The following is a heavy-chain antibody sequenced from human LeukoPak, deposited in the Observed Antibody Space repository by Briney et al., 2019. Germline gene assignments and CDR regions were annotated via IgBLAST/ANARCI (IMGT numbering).Heavy chain of an antibody. Sequence: SETLSLTCTVSGGSVSSYYWSWIRQPPGKGLEWIGYMYYSGSTNYNPSLKSRVTISIDTSKNQFSLKLSSVTAADTAVYYCAGYGDYWDWYFDLWGRGTPVTVSP. CDR3: AGYGDYWDWYFDL. CDR1: GGSVSSYY. CDR2: MYYSGST. D-gene: IGHD4-17*01. V-gene: IGHV4-59*02. J-gene: IGHJ2*01.